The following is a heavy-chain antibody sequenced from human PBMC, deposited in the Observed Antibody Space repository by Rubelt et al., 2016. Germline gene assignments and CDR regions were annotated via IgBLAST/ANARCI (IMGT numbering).Heavy chain of an antibody. CDR1: GGSVSSGSYY. CDR3: ARAYYYGSGSYFPVDY. V-gene: IGHV4-61*01. D-gene: IGHD3-10*01. J-gene: IGHJ4*02. CDR2: IYYSGST. Sequence: QVQLQESGPGLVKPSETLSLTCTVSGGSVSSGSYYWSWIRQPPGKGLEWIGHIYYSGSTHYNPSLKSRVTISVDTSKNQFSLNLGSVTGADTAVYYCARAYYYGSGSYFPVDYWGQGTLVTVSS.